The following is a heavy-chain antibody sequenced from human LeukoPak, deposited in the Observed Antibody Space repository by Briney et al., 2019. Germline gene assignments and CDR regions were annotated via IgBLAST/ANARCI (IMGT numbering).Heavy chain of an antibody. CDR1: GGSVSSGGYY. CDR3: ARHCGYCSSTTCYCVAFDY. J-gene: IGHJ4*02. CDR2: IYYSGST. V-gene: IGHV4-31*03. D-gene: IGHD2-2*03. Sequence: SQTLSLTCTVSGGSVSSGGYYWSWIRQHPGKGLEWIGYIYYSGSTYYNPSLKSRVTISVDRSKNQFSLKLSSVTAADTAVYYCARHCGYCSSTTCYCVAFDYWGQGTLVTVSS.